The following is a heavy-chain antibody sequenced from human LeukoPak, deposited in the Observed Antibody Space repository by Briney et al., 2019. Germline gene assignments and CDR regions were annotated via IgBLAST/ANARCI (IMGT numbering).Heavy chain of an antibody. V-gene: IGHV3-48*03. CDR2: ISYSGGTI. D-gene: IGHD6-19*01. Sequence: GGSLRLSCVVSGFTFRNYEMNWVRQAPGKGLEWVSYISYSGGTIYYADSVKGRFTISRDNAKNSLYLQMNSLRAEDTAVYYCARDVKGLWLVHYGMDVWGQGTTVTVSS. CDR1: GFTFRNYE. CDR3: ARDVKGLWLVHYGMDV. J-gene: IGHJ6*02.